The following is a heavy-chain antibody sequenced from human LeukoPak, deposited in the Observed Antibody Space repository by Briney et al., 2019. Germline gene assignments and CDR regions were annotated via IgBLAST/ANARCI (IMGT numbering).Heavy chain of an antibody. CDR1: GYTFTSYD. D-gene: IGHD3-3*01. CDR2: MNPNSGNT. Sequence: ASVEVSCKASGYTFTSYDINWVRQATGQGLEWMGWMNPNSGNTGYAQKSQGRVTMTRNTSISTAYMELSSLRSEDTAVYYCARDLTYYDFWSACYWGQGTLVTVSS. V-gene: IGHV1-8*01. CDR3: ARDLTYYDFWSACY. J-gene: IGHJ4*02.